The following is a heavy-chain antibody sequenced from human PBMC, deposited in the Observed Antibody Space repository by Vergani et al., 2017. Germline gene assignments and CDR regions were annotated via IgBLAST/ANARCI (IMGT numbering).Heavy chain of an antibody. V-gene: IGHV3-23*01. CDR1: GFIFSSYA. D-gene: IGHD6-25*01. J-gene: IGHJ6*03. CDR2: ISGSGGST. CDR3: AREVGYPYYMDV. Sequence: EVQLLESGGGLVQPGGSLRLSCAASGFIFSSYAMSWVRQAPGKGLEWVSAISGSGGSTYYADSVKGRFTISRDNSKNTLYLQMNSLRAEDTAVYYCAREVGYPYYMDVWGKGPTVTVSS.